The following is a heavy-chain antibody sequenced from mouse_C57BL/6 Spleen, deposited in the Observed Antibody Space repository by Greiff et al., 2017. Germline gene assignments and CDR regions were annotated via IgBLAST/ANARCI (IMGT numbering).Heavy chain of an antibody. CDR1: GYAFSSYW. CDR3: ARSTVVARRAMDY. J-gene: IGHJ4*01. D-gene: IGHD1-1*01. CDR2: IYPGDGDT. Sequence: QVQLQQSGAELVKPGASVKISCKASGYAFSSYWMNWVKQRPGKGLEWIGQIYPGDGDTNYNGKFKGKATLTADKSSSTAYMQLSSLTSEDSAVYFWARSTVVARRAMDYWGQGTSVTVSS. V-gene: IGHV1-80*01.